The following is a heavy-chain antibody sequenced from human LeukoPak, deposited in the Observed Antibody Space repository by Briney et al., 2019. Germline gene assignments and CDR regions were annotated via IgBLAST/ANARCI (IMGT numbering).Heavy chain of an antibody. D-gene: IGHD4-17*01. CDR1: GGSFSGYS. CDR2: INHSGST. J-gene: IGHJ4*02. Sequence: PSETLSLTCAVYGGSFSGYSWSWLRQPPGKGVEWIGEINHSGSTNYNPSLKSRVNISVDTSKIQFSLKLSSVTAADTAVYYCAQSQNYGDGFDYWGQGTLVTVSS. V-gene: IGHV4-34*01. CDR3: AQSQNYGDGFDY.